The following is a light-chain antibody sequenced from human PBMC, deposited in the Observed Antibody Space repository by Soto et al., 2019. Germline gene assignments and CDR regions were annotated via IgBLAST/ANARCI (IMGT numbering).Light chain of an antibody. Sequence: QPVLTQPPSVSGAPGQSITISCTGSSSNIGAGYDVHWYQQVPGTAPKLLIYGNNNRASGVPDRFSVSKSGTSASLAISGFQAEDEADYYCQSYDNSLTYVFGTGTKVTVL. J-gene: IGLJ1*01. CDR1: SSNIGAGYD. V-gene: IGLV1-40*01. CDR3: QSYDNSLTYV. CDR2: GNN.